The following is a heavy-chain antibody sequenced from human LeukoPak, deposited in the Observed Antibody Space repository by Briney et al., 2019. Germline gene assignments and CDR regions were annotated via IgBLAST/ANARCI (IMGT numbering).Heavy chain of an antibody. CDR2: IYSGGST. CDR3: ARAGVGMDV. D-gene: IGHD2-8*01. V-gene: IGHV3-66*01. CDR1: GFPFSSYA. Sequence: GSLRLSCAASGFPFSSYAMSWVRQAPGKGLEWVSVIYSGGSTYYADSVKGRFTISRDNSKNTLYLQMNSLRAEDTAVYYCARAGVGMDVWGQGTTVTVSS. J-gene: IGHJ6*02.